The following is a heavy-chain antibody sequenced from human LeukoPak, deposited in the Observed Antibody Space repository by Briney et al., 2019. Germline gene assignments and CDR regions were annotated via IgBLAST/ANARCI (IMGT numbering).Heavy chain of an antibody. CDR3: LRHSVEREKWSAFDI. J-gene: IGHJ3*02. V-gene: IGHV3-7*01. CDR2: IKQDGSEK. Sequence: PGGSLRLSCAASGFTFSSYWISWVRQAPGKRLEWVANIKQDGSEKNYGESVKGRFTISRYNAKNSLFLDLKSLRVEDTAVYYCLRHSVEREKWSAFDIGGQGTVVTVSS. D-gene: IGHD1-1*01. CDR1: GFTFSSYW.